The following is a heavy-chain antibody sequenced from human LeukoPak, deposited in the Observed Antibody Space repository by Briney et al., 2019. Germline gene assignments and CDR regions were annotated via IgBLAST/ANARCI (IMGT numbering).Heavy chain of an antibody. CDR2: ISWNSGSI. CDR1: GFTFDDYA. D-gene: IGHD4-17*01. CDR3: TKDPNGDYVGAFDF. Sequence: PGGSLRLSCAASGFTFDDYAMHWVRQAPGKGLEWVSGISWNSGSIGYADSVKGRFTISRDNSKNTLYLQMNSLRAEGTAVYYCTKDPNGDYVGAFDFWGQGTMVTVSS. V-gene: IGHV3-9*01. J-gene: IGHJ3*01.